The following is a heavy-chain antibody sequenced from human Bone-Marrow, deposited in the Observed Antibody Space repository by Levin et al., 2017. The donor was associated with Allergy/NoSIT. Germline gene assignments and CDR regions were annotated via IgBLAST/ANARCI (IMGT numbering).Heavy chain of an antibody. Sequence: TLSLTCTVSGVSITSSGYYWGWIRQPPGKGLEWIGSLYHSGSTYYNPSLKSRVTISVDTSKNHFFLKLSSVTAADTAVSYCAAERSTVTGVGNWFDPWGQGTPVTVSS. J-gene: IGHJ5*02. CDR2: LYHSGST. CDR1: GVSITSSGYY. CDR3: AAERSTVTGVGNWFDP. V-gene: IGHV4-39*02. D-gene: IGHD4-11*01.